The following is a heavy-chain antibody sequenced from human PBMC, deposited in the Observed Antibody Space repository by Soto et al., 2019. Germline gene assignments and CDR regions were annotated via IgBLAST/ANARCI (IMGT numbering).Heavy chain of an antibody. Sequence: EVQLVESGGGLVKPGGSLRLSCAASGFTFSSYSMNWVRQAPGKGLEWVSSISSSSSYIYYADSVKGRFTISRDNAKNSLYLQMNSLRAEDTAVYYCARVVDDFWSGYPDYYYGMDVWGQGTTVTVSS. CDR3: ARVVDDFWSGYPDYYYGMDV. CDR1: GFTFSSYS. CDR2: ISSSSSYI. D-gene: IGHD3-3*01. J-gene: IGHJ6*02. V-gene: IGHV3-21*01.